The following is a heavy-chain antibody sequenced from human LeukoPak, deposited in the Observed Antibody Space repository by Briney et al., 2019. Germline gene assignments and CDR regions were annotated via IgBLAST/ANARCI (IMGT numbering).Heavy chain of an antibody. J-gene: IGHJ4*02. CDR3: ARGGGKWELPGELYFDY. V-gene: IGHV4-59*01. D-gene: IGHD1-26*01. CDR1: GGSISSYY. Sequence: SETLSLTCTVSGGSISSYYWSWIRQPPGKGLEWIGYIYYSGSTNYNPSLKSRVTISVDTSKNQFSLKLSSVTAADTAVYYCARGGGKWELPGELYFDYWGQGTLVTVSS. CDR2: IYYSGST.